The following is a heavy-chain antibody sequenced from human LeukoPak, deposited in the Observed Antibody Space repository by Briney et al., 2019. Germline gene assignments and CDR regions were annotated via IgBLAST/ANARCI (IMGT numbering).Heavy chain of an antibody. V-gene: IGHV3-30-3*01. Sequence: PGGSLRLSCAASGFTFSSYAMHWVRQAPGKGLEWVAVISYDGGNKYYADSVKGRFTISRDNSKNTLYLQMNSLRAEDSAVYYCARGGRGLSYGNGYWGQGTLVTVSS. J-gene: IGHJ4*02. CDR1: GFTFSSYA. D-gene: IGHD5-18*01. CDR3: ARGGRGLSYGNGY. CDR2: ISYDGGNK.